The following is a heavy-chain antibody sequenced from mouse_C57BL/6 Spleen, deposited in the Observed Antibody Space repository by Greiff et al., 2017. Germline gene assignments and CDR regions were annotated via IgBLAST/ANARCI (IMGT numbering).Heavy chain of an antibody. D-gene: IGHD2-2*01. CDR2: ISYDGSN. CDR1: GYSITSGYY. V-gene: IGHV3-6*01. Sequence: EVKLEESGPGLVKPSQSLSLTCSVTGYSITSGYYWNWIRQFPGNKLEWMGYISYDGSNNYNPSLKNRISITRDTSKNQFFLKLNSVTTEDTATYYCARDYYGYEGDDWGQGTTLTVSS. CDR3: ARDYYGYEGDD. J-gene: IGHJ2*01.